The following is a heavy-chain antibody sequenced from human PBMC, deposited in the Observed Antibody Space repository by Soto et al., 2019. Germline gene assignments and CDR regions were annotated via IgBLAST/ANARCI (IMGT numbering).Heavy chain of an antibody. J-gene: IGHJ5*02. D-gene: IGHD4-17*01. V-gene: IGHV1-2*04. Sequence: AASVKVSCKASGYTFSDYYMHWVRQAPGQGLEWMGWINPKSGDTSYAQKFQGWVTMTRDTSISTGYMELSRLRSDDTAVYYCARVKDADYRNWFDPWGQGTLVTVPS. CDR2: INPKSGDT. CDR3: ARVKDADYRNWFDP. CDR1: GYTFSDYY.